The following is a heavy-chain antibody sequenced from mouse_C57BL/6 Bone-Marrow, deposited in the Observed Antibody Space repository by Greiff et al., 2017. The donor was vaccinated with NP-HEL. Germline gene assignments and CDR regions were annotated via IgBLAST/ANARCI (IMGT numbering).Heavy chain of an antibody. D-gene: IGHD1-1*01. CDR1: GYTFTSSW. CDR3: ARGYYVSTHWDY. Sequence: VQLQQPGAELVKPGASVKMSCKASGYTFTSSWITWVKQRPGQGLEWIGDIYPGSGSTYYNEQFKSKATLTVDTSSSTAYMQLSSLTSEDAAVYYCARGYYVSTHWDYWGQGTTLTVSS. CDR2: IYPGSGST. J-gene: IGHJ2*01. V-gene: IGHV1-55*01.